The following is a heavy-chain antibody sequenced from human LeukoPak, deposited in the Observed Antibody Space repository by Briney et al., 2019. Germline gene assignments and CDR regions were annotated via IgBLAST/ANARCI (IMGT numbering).Heavy chain of an antibody. V-gene: IGHV1-46*01. Sequence: ASVKVSCKASGYTFTNYYMHWVRQAPGQGLEWMGIINPSGGGTTYAQKFQGRVTMTTDTSTSTVYMELSSLRAEGTAVYYCAREISEITMVRGVIGDWGQGTLVTVSS. CDR1: GYTFTNYY. D-gene: IGHD3-10*01. CDR3: AREISEITMVRGVIGD. CDR2: INPSGGGT. J-gene: IGHJ4*02.